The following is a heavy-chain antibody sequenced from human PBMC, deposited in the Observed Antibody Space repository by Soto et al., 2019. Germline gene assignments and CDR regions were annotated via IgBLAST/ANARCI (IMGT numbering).Heavy chain of an antibody. Sequence: QVQLVESGGGVVQPGRSLRLSCAASGFTFSSYAMHWGRQAPGKGLEWVAVMSDDGSNEYDADSVKGRFTISRDNSKNTLYLQMNSLRADDTAVYYCARDRVRGFWSGFNSMDAWGQGTTVTVSS. D-gene: IGHD3-3*01. J-gene: IGHJ6*02. CDR3: ARDRVRGFWSGFNSMDA. V-gene: IGHV3-30-3*01. CDR2: MSDDGSNE. CDR1: GFTFSSYA.